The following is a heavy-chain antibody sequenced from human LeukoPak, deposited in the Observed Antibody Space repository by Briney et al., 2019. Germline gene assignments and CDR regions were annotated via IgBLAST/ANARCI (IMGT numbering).Heavy chain of an antibody. D-gene: IGHD1-26*01. J-gene: IGHJ6*02. V-gene: IGHV1-3*04. CDR2: INTANGNT. Sequence: GASVKVSCKASGYTFANYAMHWVRQAPGQSLEWMGWINTANGNTKYSQKFQGRVTITRDTSASTAYMELSSLRSEDTAAYYCARDGRFIVADHYYGMDVWGQGTTVTVSS. CDR1: GYTFANYA. CDR3: ARDGRFIVADHYYGMDV.